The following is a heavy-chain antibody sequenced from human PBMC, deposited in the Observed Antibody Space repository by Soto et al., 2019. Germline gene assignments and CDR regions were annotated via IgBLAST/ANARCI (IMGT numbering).Heavy chain of an antibody. V-gene: IGHV4-4*02. Sequence: QVQLHESGPGLVKPSGTLSLTCAVSGGSISSSNWWSWVRQPPGKGLEWIWEIHHGGTTNYNPSLKSRVTMSVVKSKNQFSLKLTSVTAADTAVYYCARVMEQMLLPDAFDIWGQGTMVTVSS. D-gene: IGHD2-15*01. CDR2: IHHGGTT. CDR1: GGSISSSNW. J-gene: IGHJ3*02. CDR3: ARVMEQMLLPDAFDI.